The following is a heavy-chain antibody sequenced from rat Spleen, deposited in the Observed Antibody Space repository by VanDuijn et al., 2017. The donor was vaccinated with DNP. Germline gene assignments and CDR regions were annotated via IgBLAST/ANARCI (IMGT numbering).Heavy chain of an antibody. CDR2: ISYDGGST. Sequence: EVQLVESGGGLVQPGRSLKLSCAASGFTFSDYYMAWVRQAPTKGLEWVAYISYDGGSTYYGDSVKGRFTISRDNAKSTLYLQMNSLRSEDMATYYCARRIRGTGAMDAWGQGTSVTVSS. CDR3: ARRIRGTGAMDA. V-gene: IGHV5-22*01. CDR1: GFTFSDYY. J-gene: IGHJ4*01. D-gene: IGHD4-3*01.